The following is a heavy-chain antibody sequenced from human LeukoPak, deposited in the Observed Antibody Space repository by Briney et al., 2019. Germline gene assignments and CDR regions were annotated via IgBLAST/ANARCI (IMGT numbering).Heavy chain of an antibody. CDR3: ARDPYSGSYYDYYYGMDV. J-gene: IGHJ6*02. Sequence: GASVKVSCKASGGTFSSYAISWVRQAPGQGLEWMGRIIPILGIANYTQKFQGRVTITADKSTSTAYMELSSLRSEDTAVYYCARDPYSGSYYDYYYGMDVWGQGTTVTVSS. CDR2: IIPILGIA. CDR1: GGTFSSYA. D-gene: IGHD1-26*01. V-gene: IGHV1-69*04.